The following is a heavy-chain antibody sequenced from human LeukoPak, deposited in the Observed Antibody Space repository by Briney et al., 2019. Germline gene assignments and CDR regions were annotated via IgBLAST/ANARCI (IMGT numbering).Heavy chain of an antibody. J-gene: IGHJ4*02. D-gene: IGHD3-10*01. CDR3: AREDPYGSGSPYFDY. V-gene: IGHV1-18*01. Sequence: ASVKVSCKASGYTFTSYGISWVRQAPGQGLEWMGWISAYNGNTNYAQKLQGRVTMTRDTSTSTVYMELSSLRSEDTAVYYCAREDPYGSGSPYFDYWGQGTLVTVSS. CDR1: GYTFTSYG. CDR2: ISAYNGNT.